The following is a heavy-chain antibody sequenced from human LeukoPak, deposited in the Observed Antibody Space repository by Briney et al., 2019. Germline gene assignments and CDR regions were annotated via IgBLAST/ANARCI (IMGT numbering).Heavy chain of an antibody. CDR2: IYYSGGT. D-gene: IGHD4-17*01. CDR3: ARWATVTTSYDY. CDR1: GRSLSSGDYY. V-gene: IGHV4-30-4*08. J-gene: IGHJ1*01. Sequence: PSQTLSLTCTVSGRSLSSGDYYWSWIRQPPGKGLEWIGYIYYSGGTYYNPSLKSRVTVSVDTSKNQFSLKLSSVTAADTAVDYCARWATVTTSYDYWGQGTLVTVSS.